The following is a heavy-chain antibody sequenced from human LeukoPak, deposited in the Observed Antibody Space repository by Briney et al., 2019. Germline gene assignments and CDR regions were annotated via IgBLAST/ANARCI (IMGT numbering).Heavy chain of an antibody. D-gene: IGHD3/OR15-3a*01. CDR3: ARFRTFGPGFDY. CDR2: IFHSGNT. J-gene: IGHJ4*02. V-gene: IGHV4-4*01. CDR1: GGPISSSYW. Sequence: PSETLSLTCAVSGGPISSSYWWTWVRQPPDKGLEWIGEIFHSGNTSYTPSLKSRVTISVDKSKNQFSLKLSSVTAADTAVYCCARFRTFGPGFDYWGRGSLVTVSS.